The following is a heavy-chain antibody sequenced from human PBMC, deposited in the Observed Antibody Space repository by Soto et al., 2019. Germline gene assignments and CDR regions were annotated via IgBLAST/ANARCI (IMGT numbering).Heavy chain of an antibody. CDR2: IDPSDSYT. Sequence: GESLKISCKGSGSSFTSYWISWVRQMPGKGLEWMGRIDPSDSYTNYSPSLQGHVTISADKSISTAYLQWSSLKASDTAMYYCARSGYDVCSGYYTYYYYGMDVWGQGTTVTVSS. V-gene: IGHV5-10-1*01. CDR3: ARSGYDVCSGYYTYYYYGMDV. CDR1: GSSFTSYW. D-gene: IGHD3-3*01. J-gene: IGHJ6*02.